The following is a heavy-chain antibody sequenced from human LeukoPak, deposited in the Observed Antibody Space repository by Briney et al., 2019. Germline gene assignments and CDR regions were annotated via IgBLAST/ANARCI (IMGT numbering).Heavy chain of an antibody. Sequence: GGSLRLSCAAFGFTFSNYAMSWVRQAPGKGLEWVSAILGSGGSTYYADSVKGRFSISRDNSKNTLFLQMNSLRVEDTALYYCSKWGDYDVLTGYYDSDFWGQGTLVTVSS. J-gene: IGHJ4*02. CDR2: ILGSGGST. CDR3: SKWGDYDVLTGYYDSDF. CDR1: GFTFSNYA. V-gene: IGHV3-23*01. D-gene: IGHD3-9*01.